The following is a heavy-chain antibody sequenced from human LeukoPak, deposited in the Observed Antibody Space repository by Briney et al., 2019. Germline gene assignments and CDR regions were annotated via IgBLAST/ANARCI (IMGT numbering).Heavy chain of an antibody. J-gene: IGHJ5*02. CDR1: GGSFSGYY. V-gene: IGHV4-34*01. CDR2: INHSGST. CDR3: ARGIPGRIAARLRFDP. D-gene: IGHD6-6*01. Sequence: PSETLSLTCAVYGGSFSGYYWSWIRQPPGKGLEWIGEINHSGSTNYNPSLKSRVTISVDTSKNQFSLKLSSVTAADTAVYYCARGIPGRIAARLRFDPWGQGPWSPSPQ.